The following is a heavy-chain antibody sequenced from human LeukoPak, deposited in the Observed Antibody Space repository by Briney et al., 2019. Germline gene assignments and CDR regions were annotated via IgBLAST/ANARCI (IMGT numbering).Heavy chain of an antibody. D-gene: IGHD1-26*01. CDR3: ARDLVGGAFDI. J-gene: IGHJ3*02. CDR1: GFTFSGFA. Sequence: PGGSLRLSCAASGFTFSGFAMTWVRQAPGKGLVWVSRITSDGSSTSYADSVKGRFTISRDDAKNTLYLQMNSLRAEDTAVYYCARDLVGGAFDIWGQGTMVTVSS. V-gene: IGHV3-74*01. CDR2: ITSDGSST.